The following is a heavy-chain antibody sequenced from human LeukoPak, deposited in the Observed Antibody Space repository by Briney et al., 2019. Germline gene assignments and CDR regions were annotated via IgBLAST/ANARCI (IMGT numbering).Heavy chain of an antibody. D-gene: IGHD4-17*01. CDR3: ARDPLYDYGDYKYYYGMDV. V-gene: IGHV4-38-2*02. CDR2: IYHSGST. Sequence: SETLSLTCAVSGYSISSGYYWGWIRQPPGKGLEWIGSIYHSGSTYYNPSLKSRVTISVDTSKNQFSLKLSSVTAADTAVYYCARDPLYDYGDYKYYYGMDVWGKGTTVTVSS. J-gene: IGHJ6*04. CDR1: GYSISSGYY.